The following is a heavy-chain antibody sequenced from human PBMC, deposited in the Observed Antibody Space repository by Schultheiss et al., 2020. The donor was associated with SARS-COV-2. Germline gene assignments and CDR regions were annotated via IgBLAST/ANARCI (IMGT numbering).Heavy chain of an antibody. CDR1: GGSISSYY. J-gene: IGHJ5*02. CDR3: ARFGLFGVDIVGFDP. V-gene: IGHV4-59*12. Sequence: SQTLSLTCTVSGGSISSYYWSWIRQPPGKGLEWIGYIYYSGSTNYNPSLKSRVTISVDTSKNQFSLKLTSVTATDTAVYYCARFGLFGVDIVGFDPWGQGTLVTVSS. D-gene: IGHD3-3*01. CDR2: IYYSGST.